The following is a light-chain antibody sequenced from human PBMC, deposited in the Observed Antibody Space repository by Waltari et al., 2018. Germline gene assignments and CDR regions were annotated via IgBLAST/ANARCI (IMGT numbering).Light chain of an antibody. J-gene: IGKJ1*01. Sequence: IVLTQSPGPLSLSPGERVTPSCRASQSVSRSLAWYQQKPGQAPNLLIYGASTRATGIPDRFTGSGSGTDFSLTISSLEPEDFAIYFCQHYVRLPATFGQGTKVEIK. CDR2: GAS. CDR3: QHYVRLPAT. V-gene: IGKV3-20*01. CDR1: QSVSRS.